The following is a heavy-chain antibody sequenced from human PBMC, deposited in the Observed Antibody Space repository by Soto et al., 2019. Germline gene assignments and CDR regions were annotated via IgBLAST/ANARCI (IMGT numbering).Heavy chain of an antibody. V-gene: IGHV4-31*03. D-gene: IGHD3-3*01. J-gene: IGHJ4*01. CDR2: IYYSGST. CDR1: GGSISSAGYS. CDR3: ARALLGQYDVWSSYYTGSFDY. Sequence: PSETLSLTCTVSGGSISSAGYSWSWIRQHPGKGLGWIGYIYYSGSTYYNPSLKRRVTLSVDTSKNQFSLKLRSVTAADPAMYYCARALLGQYDVWSSYYTGSFDYWGQGTLVTVSS.